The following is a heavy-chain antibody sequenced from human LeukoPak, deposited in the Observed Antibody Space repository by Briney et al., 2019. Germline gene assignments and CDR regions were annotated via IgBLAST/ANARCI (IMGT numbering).Heavy chain of an antibody. J-gene: IGHJ5*02. CDR2: IIPIFGTA. CDR1: GGTFSSYA. D-gene: IGHD4-23*01. CDR3: ARDPGGNFGPNWFDP. Sequence: SVKVSCKASGGTFSSYAISWVRQAPGQGLEWMGGIIPIFGTANYAQKFQGRVTITADKSTSTAYMELSSLRSEDTAVYYCARDPGGNFGPNWFDPWGQGTLVTFSS. V-gene: IGHV1-69*06.